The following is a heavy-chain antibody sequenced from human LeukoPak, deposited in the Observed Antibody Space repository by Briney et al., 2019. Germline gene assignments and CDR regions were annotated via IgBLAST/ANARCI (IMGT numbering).Heavy chain of an antibody. CDR3: ARADRYSSGWDPRYDHNWFDP. J-gene: IGHJ5*02. CDR1: GFTFSSYG. CDR2: IWYDGSNK. D-gene: IGHD6-19*01. Sequence: GGSLRLSCAASGFTFSSYGMHWVRQAPGKGLEWVAVIWYDGSNKYYADSVKGRFTISRDNSKNTLEMQMNSLRAEDTAVYYCARADRYSSGWDPRYDHNWFDPWGQGTLVTVSS. V-gene: IGHV3-33*01.